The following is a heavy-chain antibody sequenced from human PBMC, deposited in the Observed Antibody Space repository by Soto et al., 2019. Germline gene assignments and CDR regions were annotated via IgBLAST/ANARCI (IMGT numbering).Heavy chain of an antibody. Sequence: GGSLRLSCAASGFTFSSYGMSWVRQAPGKGLEWASVISGSGGSTYYADSVKGRFTISRDNSKNTLYLQMNSLRAEDTAVYYCVKDYYDSSGFRGGYGMDVWGQGTTVTVSS. CDR3: VKDYYDSSGFRGGYGMDV. CDR2: ISGSGGST. D-gene: IGHD3-22*01. CDR1: GFTFSSYG. J-gene: IGHJ6*02. V-gene: IGHV3-23*01.